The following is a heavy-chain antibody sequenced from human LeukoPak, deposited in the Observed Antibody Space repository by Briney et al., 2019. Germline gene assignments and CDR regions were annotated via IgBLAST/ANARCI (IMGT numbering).Heavy chain of an antibody. J-gene: IGHJ4*02. V-gene: IGHV3-21*01. CDR1: GFTFSSYS. CDR3: ARFISSGWLIDY. D-gene: IGHD6-19*01. Sequence: PGGSLRLSCAASGFTFSSYSMTWVRQAPGKGLEWVSSISSSSSYIYYADSVKGRFTISRDNAKNSLYLQMNSLRAEDTAVYYCARFISSGWLIDYWGQGTLVTVSS. CDR2: ISSSSSYI.